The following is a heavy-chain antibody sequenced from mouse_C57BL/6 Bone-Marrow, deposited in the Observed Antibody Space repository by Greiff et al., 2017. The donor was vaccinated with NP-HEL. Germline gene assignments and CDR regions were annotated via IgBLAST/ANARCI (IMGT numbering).Heavy chain of an antibody. CDR2: IDPSDSYT. CDR1: GYTFTSYW. Sequence: QVQLQQPGAELVRPGTSVKLSCKASGYTFTSYWMHWVKQRPGQGLEWIGVIDPSDSYTNYNQKFKGKATLTVDTSSSTAYMQLSSLTSEDAAVYYCARGSVNYAMDDWGQGTTVTVSS. J-gene: IGHJ4*01. CDR3: ARGSVNYAMDD. V-gene: IGHV1-59*01.